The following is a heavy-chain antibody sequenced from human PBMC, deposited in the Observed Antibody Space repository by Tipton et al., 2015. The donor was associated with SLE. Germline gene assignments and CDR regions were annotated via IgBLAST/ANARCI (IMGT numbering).Heavy chain of an antibody. D-gene: IGHD2-15*01. J-gene: IGHJ4*02. Sequence: LRLSCSVSGGSINVYYWSWVRQPPGKGLEWIGRMYIGGTTYYSPSLNSRVTISVDTSKNQIYLKLTSVTAADTALYYCGRVTGGWLEEYWGQGTLVTVSS. CDR3: GRVTGGWLEEY. CDR1: GGSINVYY. V-gene: IGHV4-4*08. CDR2: MYIGGTT.